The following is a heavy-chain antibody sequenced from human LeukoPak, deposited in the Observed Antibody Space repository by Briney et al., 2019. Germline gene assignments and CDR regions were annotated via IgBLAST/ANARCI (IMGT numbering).Heavy chain of an antibody. V-gene: IGHV3-74*01. J-gene: IGHJ4*02. CDR2: INGDGRST. CDR1: GFTFSNYW. CDR3: ARDFMYNTNCVGC. D-gene: IGHD2-2*01. Sequence: GGSLRLSCAASGFTFSNYWMHWVRHAPGKGLVWVSRINGDGRSTTYADSVKGRFTISSDNAENTLYLQMNSLRADDTAVYYCARDFMYNTNCVGCWGQGALVTVSS.